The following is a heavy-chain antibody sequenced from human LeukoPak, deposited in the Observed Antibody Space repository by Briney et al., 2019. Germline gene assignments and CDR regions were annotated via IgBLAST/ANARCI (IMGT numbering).Heavy chain of an antibody. V-gene: IGHV3-30-3*01. D-gene: IGHD6-19*01. CDR2: ISYDGSNK. CDR3: ARDRTPPRIAVAGTIDY. CDR1: GFTFSSYA. Sequence: PGRSLRLSCAASGFTFSSYAMHWVRQAPGKGLEWVAGISYDGSNKYYADSVKGRFTISRDNSKNTLYLQMNSLRAEDTAVYYCARDRTPPRIAVAGTIDYWGQGTLVTVSS. J-gene: IGHJ4*02.